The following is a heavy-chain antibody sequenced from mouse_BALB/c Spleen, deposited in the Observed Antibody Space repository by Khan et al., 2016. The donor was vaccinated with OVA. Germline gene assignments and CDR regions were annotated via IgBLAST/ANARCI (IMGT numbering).Heavy chain of an antibody. CDR1: GYSITSEYA. CDR2: INYSGNT. J-gene: IGHJ3*01. V-gene: IGHV3-2*02. CDR3: AREDYYDYGPFAY. D-gene: IGHD2-4*01. Sequence: VQLKESGPGLVKPSQSLSLSCTVTGYSITSEYARYWIRQFPGNKLEWMGYINYSGNTRFNPSLKSRTSITRDTSKNQFFQQLNSVTTEDTATYYCAREDYYDYGPFAYWGQGTLVTVSA.